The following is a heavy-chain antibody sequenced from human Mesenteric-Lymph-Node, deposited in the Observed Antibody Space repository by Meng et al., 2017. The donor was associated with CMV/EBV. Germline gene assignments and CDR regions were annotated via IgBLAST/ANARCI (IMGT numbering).Heavy chain of an antibody. J-gene: IGHJ6*02. D-gene: IGHD4-11*01. V-gene: IGHV3-30*04. CDR1: GFTLTNYA. Sequence: GESLKISCAASGFTLTNYAVHWVRQAPGKGLEWVTLLAYDGTSKYFADSVKGRFTLSRDTSQNTQYLQMNSLGPEDTAVYYCATYLSYDYSMYYYGMDVWGQGTTVTVSS. CDR3: ATYLSYDYSMYYYGMDV. CDR2: LAYDGTSK.